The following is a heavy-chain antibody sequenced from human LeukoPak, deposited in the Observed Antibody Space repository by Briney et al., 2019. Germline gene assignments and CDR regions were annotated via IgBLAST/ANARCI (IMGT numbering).Heavy chain of an antibody. CDR2: ISGSGGST. CDR3: AKDQYYDSSGYYYF. J-gene: IGHJ4*02. D-gene: IGHD3-22*01. Sequence: GGSLRLSCAASGFTFSSYAMSWVRQAPGKGLGWVSAISGSGGSTYYADSVKGRFTISRDNSKNTLYLQMNSLRAEDTAVYYCAKDQYYDSSGYYYFWGQGTLVTVSS. V-gene: IGHV3-23*01. CDR1: GFTFSSYA.